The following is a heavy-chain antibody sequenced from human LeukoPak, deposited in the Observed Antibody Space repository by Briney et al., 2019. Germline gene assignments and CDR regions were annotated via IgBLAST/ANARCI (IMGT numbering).Heavy chain of an antibody. Sequence: ASVKVSCKASGYTFTGYYIHWVRQAPGQGLVWMGWINPNSGGTKYAQKFQGRVTMTRDTSISTAYMELSRLRSDDTAVYYCARAGYYDSSGYYSAFDIWGQGTMVTVSS. D-gene: IGHD3-22*01. CDR3: ARAGYYDSSGYYSAFDI. CDR1: GYTFTGYY. J-gene: IGHJ3*02. V-gene: IGHV1-2*02. CDR2: INPNSGGT.